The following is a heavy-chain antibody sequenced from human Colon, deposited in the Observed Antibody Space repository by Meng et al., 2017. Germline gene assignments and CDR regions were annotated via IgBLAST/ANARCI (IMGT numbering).Heavy chain of an antibody. Sequence: GESLKISCAASGFTFSDYWMTWVRQAPGKGLELVANIKQNGGEMTYVDSVKGRFTISRDNAKHSLYLQMNSLRVEDTAVYYCAKARSSSWALNYLDYWGQGTLVTVSS. D-gene: IGHD6-13*01. J-gene: IGHJ4*02. V-gene: IGHV3-7*03. CDR1: GFTFSDYW. CDR3: AKARSSSWALNYLDY. CDR2: IKQNGGEM.